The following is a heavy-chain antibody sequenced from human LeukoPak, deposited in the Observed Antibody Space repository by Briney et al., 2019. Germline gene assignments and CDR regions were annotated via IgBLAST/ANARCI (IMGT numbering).Heavy chain of an antibody. D-gene: IGHD2-8*02. Sequence: GPVKVSCKASGYTFTGYYMHWVRQAPGQGLEWMGWINPNSGATNYVQKFQGRVTMTRDTSVSTAYVELSRLTSDDTAVYYCARGLVGSTNWFDPWGQGTLVTVSS. CDR3: ARGLVGSTNWFDP. J-gene: IGHJ5*02. CDR1: GYTFTGYY. CDR2: INPNSGAT. V-gene: IGHV1-2*02.